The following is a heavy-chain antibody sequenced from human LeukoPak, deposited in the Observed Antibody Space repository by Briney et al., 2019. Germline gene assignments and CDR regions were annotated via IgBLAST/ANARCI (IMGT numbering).Heavy chain of an antibody. CDR3: AELGITMIGGV. V-gene: IGHV3-48*03. J-gene: IGHJ6*04. D-gene: IGHD3-10*02. Sequence: GGSLRLSCAASGFTFSSYEMNWVRQAPGKGLEWVSYIGNSVGTIYYADSVRGRFTISRDNARNSLYLQMNSLRAEDTAVYYCAELGITMIGGVWGKGTTVTISS. CDR1: GFTFSSYE. CDR2: IGNSVGTI.